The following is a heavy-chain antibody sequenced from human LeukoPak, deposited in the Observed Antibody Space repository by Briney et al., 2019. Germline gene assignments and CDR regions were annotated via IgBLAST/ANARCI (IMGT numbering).Heavy chain of an antibody. V-gene: IGHV4-39*01. CDR2: INYSGST. D-gene: IGHD3-22*01. Sequence: PSETLSLTCTVSGGSIIGSTSYWGWIRQPPGKGLDWIGIINYSGSTYYNPSLWSRVTISVDTSKNQFSLKLNSVTASDTAVYYCARGYDYWGQGTLVTVSS. J-gene: IGHJ4*02. CDR3: ARGYDY. CDR1: GGSIIGSTSY.